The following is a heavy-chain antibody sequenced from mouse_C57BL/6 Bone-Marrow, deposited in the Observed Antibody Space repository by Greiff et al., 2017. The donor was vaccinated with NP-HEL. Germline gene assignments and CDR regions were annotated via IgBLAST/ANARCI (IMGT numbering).Heavy chain of an antibody. J-gene: IGHJ4*01. CDR3: ARPGYYSYYAMDY. V-gene: IGHV1-26*01. CDR1: GYTFTDYY. Sequence: EVQLQQSGPELVKPGASVKISCKASGYTFTDYYMNWVKQSHGKSLEWIGDINPNNGGTSYNQKFKGKATLTVDKSSSTAYMELRSLTSEDSAVYYCARPGYYSYYAMDYWGQGTSVTVSS. D-gene: IGHD2-3*01. CDR2: INPNNGGT.